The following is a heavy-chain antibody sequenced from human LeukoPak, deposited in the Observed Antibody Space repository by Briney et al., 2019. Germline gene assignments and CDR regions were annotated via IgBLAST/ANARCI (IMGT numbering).Heavy chain of an antibody. V-gene: IGHV4-59*08. D-gene: IGHD6-19*01. CDR1: GGSISSYY. CDR3: ARHGSGWYYFDY. J-gene: IGHJ4*02. Sequence: SETLSLTCTVSGGSISSYYWSWIRQPPGKGLEWIGYIYYSASTNYNPSLKSRVTISVDTSKNQFSLKLSSVTAADTAVYYCARHGSGWYYFDYWGQGTLVTVSS. CDR2: IYYSAST.